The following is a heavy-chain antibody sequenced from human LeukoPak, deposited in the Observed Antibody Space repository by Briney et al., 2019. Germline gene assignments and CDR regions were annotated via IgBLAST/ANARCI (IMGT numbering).Heavy chain of an antibody. Sequence: SETLSLTCTVSGGSVSSYFWSWIRQPPGKGLEWIGYNYYSGSASYNPSLKSRVTISLDTSKNQFSLKLNSVTAADTAVYYCAREVMNYYGSGSYNWFDPWGQGTLVTVSS. J-gene: IGHJ5*02. D-gene: IGHD3-10*01. CDR1: GGSVSSYF. CDR3: AREVMNYYGSGSYNWFDP. CDR2: NYYSGSA. V-gene: IGHV4-59*02.